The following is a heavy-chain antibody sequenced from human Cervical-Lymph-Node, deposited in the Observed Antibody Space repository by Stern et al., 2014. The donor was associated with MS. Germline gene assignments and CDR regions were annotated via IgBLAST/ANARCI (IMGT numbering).Heavy chain of an antibody. D-gene: IGHD5-24*01. Sequence: DQLVESGPGLVKPSQTLSLTCTVSGGSISRGGYYWSWIRQHPGKGLEWIGYLYYSASTYSNPSLKSRVTISVDTSKNQFSLKLSSVTAADTAVYYCARGRDGYKSHFDYWGQGTLVTVSS. CDR2: LYYSAST. CDR1: GGSISRGGYY. V-gene: IGHV4-31*03. J-gene: IGHJ4*02. CDR3: ARGRDGYKSHFDY.